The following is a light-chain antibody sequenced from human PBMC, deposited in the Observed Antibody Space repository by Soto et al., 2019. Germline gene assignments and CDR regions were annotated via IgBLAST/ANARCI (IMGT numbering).Light chain of an antibody. CDR2: RNH. Sequence: QSVLTQSPSASGTPGQRVTISCSGSRSNIGTYTVNWYQQLPGTAPTLLIYRNHQRPSGVPDRFSGSKSGTSASLAISGPQSDDEADYYFAAWDDSLRAVVFGGGTKLTVL. J-gene: IGLJ2*01. V-gene: IGLV1-44*01. CDR3: AAWDDSLRAVV. CDR1: RSNIGTYT.